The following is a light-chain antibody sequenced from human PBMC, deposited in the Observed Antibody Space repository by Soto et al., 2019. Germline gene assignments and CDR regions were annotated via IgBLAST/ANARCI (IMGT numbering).Light chain of an antibody. CDR2: GAS. Sequence: EILLTQSPCTLSLSPGERATLSCRASQSVSNNYLAWYQQKPGQAPRLLIYGASNRATGIPERFSGSGSGTDFTLTISRLEPEDFEVYYCQQYIRWPLTFGGGTKVDIK. CDR3: QQYIRWPLT. V-gene: IGKV3-20*01. J-gene: IGKJ4*01. CDR1: QSVSNNY.